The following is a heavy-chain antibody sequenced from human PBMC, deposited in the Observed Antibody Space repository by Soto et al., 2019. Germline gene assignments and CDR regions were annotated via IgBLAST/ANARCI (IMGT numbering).Heavy chain of an antibody. D-gene: IGHD3-22*01. CDR1: GFTFSTYG. CDR3: ARSGLARPDSARHWFDP. CDR2: ISDSGHYI. V-gene: IGHV3-21*01. J-gene: IGHJ5*02. Sequence: PGGSLRLSCAASGFTFSTYGMNWVRQAPGKGLEWLSSISDSGHYIYYADSVKGRFTISRDNAKNSLFLQMNSLRGEDTAVYYCARSGLARPDSARHWFDPWGRGTLDTGSS.